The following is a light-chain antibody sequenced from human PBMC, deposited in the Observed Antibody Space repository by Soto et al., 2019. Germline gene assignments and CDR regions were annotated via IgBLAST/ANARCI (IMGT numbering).Light chain of an antibody. CDR3: SSSTSGNTVV. J-gene: IGLJ2*01. Sequence: QSVLTQPASLSGSPGQSITLSCTGTSSDLDGYNYVSWYQQHPGEAPKLIIYDVNNRPSGVSSRFSGSKSGSTASLTISGLQTEAEADYFCSSSTSGNTVVFGGGTKLTVL. CDR2: DVN. CDR1: SSDLDGYNY. V-gene: IGLV2-14*03.